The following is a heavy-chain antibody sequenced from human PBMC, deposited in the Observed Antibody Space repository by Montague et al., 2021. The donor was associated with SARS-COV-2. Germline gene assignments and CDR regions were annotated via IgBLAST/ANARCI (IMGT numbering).Heavy chain of an antibody. V-gene: IGHV3-33*08. CDR1: GGSISSSGYF. D-gene: IGHD2-2*01. CDR3: ASSSSTTQPPYY. J-gene: IGHJ4*02. Sequence: LSLTCSVSGGSISSSGYFWNWIRQAPGKGLEWVAVIWYDGSNKYYADSVKGRFTISRDNSKNTLYLQMNSLRAEDTAVYYCASSSSTTQPPYYWGQGTLVTVSS. CDR2: IWYDGSNK.